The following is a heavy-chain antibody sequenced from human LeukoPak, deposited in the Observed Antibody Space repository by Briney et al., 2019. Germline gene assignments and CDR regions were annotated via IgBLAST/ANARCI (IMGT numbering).Heavy chain of an antibody. V-gene: IGHV1-2*02. CDR1: GYTFTGYY. CDR2: INPNSGGT. D-gene: IGHD5-18*01. Sequence: GASVKVSCKASGYTFTGYYMHWVRQAPGQGLEWMGWINPNSGGTNYAQKFQGRVTMTRDTSISTAYMELSRLRSEDTAVYYCARSQGGAYSYGTDYWGQGTLVTVSS. J-gene: IGHJ4*02. CDR3: ARSQGGAYSYGTDY.